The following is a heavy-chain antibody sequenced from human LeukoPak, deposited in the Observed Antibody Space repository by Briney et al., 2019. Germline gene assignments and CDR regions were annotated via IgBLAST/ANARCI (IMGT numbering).Heavy chain of an antibody. Sequence: GGSLRLSCVASGFIFSHYGMDWVGQAPGKGLEWVAVIWSDGSNRFYAGSVKGRFTISRDNSQNTVFLQLNSLRAEDTAMYYCARDAQRGFDYSNSLKYWGQGILVTVSS. CDR3: ARDAQRGFDYSNSLKY. CDR1: GFIFSHYG. V-gene: IGHV3-33*01. CDR2: IWSDGSNR. D-gene: IGHD4-11*01. J-gene: IGHJ4*02.